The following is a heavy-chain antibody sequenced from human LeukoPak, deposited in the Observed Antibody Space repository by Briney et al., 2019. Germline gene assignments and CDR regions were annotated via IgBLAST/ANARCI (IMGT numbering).Heavy chain of an antibody. CDR3: VRDNYGVDY. CDR1: GFTFSRYW. D-gene: IGHD3-16*01. CDR2: ITSDGSTT. Sequence: GGSLRLSCAASGFTFSRYWMQWVRQAPGKGLVWVSHITSDGSTTTYADFVKGRFTTSRDNAKNTLYLQMNSLRAEDTAVYYCVRDNYGVDYWGQGTLVTVSS. V-gene: IGHV3-74*03. J-gene: IGHJ4*02.